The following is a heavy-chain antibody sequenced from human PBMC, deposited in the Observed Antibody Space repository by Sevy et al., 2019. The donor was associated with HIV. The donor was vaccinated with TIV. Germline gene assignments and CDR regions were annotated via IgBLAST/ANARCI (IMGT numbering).Heavy chain of an antibody. CDR2: IRTYNGKT. CDR1: GYTFSRSV. D-gene: IGHD6-19*01. CDR3: ARGRGIAVAGGGYYSDY. J-gene: IGHJ4*02. Sequence: ASVKVSCMASGYTFSRSVITWVRQAPGQGLEGMGGIRTYNGKTNYAQKFQDRVTMTTDTSTNTAYMELRSLRSDDTAISVCARGRGIAVAGGGYYSDYWGQGSLVTVSS. V-gene: IGHV1-18*04.